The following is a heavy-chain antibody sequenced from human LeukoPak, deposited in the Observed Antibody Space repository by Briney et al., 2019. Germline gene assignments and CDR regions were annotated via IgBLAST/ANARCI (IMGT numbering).Heavy chain of an antibody. V-gene: IGHV5-51*01. D-gene: IGHD1-7*01. CDR3: ARLGITGTTNYYYYYGMDV. J-gene: IGHJ6*02. CDR2: IYPGDSGT. Sequence: GESLQISCKGSGYSFTSYWIGWVRQMPGKGLEWMGIIYPGDSGTRYSPSFQGQVTISADKSISTAYLQWSSLKASDTAMYYCARLGITGTTNYYYYYGMDVWGQGTTVTVSS. CDR1: GYSFTSYW.